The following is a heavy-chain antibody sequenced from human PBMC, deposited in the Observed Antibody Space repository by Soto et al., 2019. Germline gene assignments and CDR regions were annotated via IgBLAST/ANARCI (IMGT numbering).Heavy chain of an antibody. Sequence: GGSLRLSCAASGFTFGDYWMSWVRQPPGKGLEWVAHMKKDGSEKYYVDSVKGRFTVSRDNTKNSLYLQMNSLRAEDTAVYYCAKLGSGYYTGLYFDYWGPGTLVTVSS. CDR3: AKLGSGYYTGLYFDY. V-gene: IGHV3-7*03. J-gene: IGHJ4*02. CDR1: GFTFGDYW. D-gene: IGHD3-3*01. CDR2: MKKDGSEK.